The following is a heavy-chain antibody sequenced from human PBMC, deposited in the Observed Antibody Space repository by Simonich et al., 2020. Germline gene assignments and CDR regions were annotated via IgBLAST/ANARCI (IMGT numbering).Heavy chain of an antibody. CDR1: GFTFSSYW. CDR3: ARDREVYGSGSYYNY. CDR2: IKQDGSEK. D-gene: IGHD3-10*01. Sequence: EVQLVESGGGLVQPGGSLRLSCAASGFTFSSYWMSWVRQAPGKGLAWMANIKQDGSEKYYVDSVKGRFTISRDNAKNSLYLQMNSLRAEDTAVYYCARDREVYGSGSYYNYWGQGTLVTVSS. J-gene: IGHJ4*02. V-gene: IGHV3-7*01.